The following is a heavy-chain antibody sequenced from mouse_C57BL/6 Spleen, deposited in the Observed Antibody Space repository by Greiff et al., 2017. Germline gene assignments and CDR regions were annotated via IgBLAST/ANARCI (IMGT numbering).Heavy chain of an antibody. CDR1: GFSLTSYG. CDR3: ARPDSSGYGWFAY. CDR2: IWSDGST. D-gene: IGHD3-2*02. J-gene: IGHJ3*01. Sequence: VAPSQSLSITCTVSGFSLTSYGVHWVRQPPGKGLEWLVVIWSDGSTTYNSALKSRLSISKDNSKSQVFLKMNSLQTDDTAMYYCARPDSSGYGWFAYWGQGTLVTVSA. V-gene: IGHV2-6-2*01.